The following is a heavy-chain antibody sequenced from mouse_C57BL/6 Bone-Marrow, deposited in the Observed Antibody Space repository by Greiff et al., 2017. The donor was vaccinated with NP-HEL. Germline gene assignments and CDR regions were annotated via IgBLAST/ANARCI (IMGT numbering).Heavy chain of an antibody. D-gene: IGHD2-4*01. CDR1: GYTFTDHT. CDR3: AYYDTSYFDY. J-gene: IGHJ2*01. V-gene: IGHV1-78*01. Sequence: QVQLQQSDAELVKPGASVKISCTVSGYTFTDHTIHWMKQRPEQGLEWIGYIYPRDGSTKYDEQFKGKATLTADKSSSTAYMQLNSLTSEDAAVYFCAYYDTSYFDYGGQGTTLTVSS. CDR2: IYPRDGST.